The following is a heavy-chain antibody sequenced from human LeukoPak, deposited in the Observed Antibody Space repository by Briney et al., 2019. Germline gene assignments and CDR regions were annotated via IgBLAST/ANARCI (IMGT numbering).Heavy chain of an antibody. J-gene: IGHJ4*02. V-gene: IGHV3-30*02. Sequence: GGSLRLSCAASGFTFSSYGMHWVRQAPGKGLEWVAFIRYDGSNKYYADSVKGRFTISRDNSKNTLYLQMNSLRAEDTAVYYCAKDRGAWNYVPLDYWGQGTLVTVSS. D-gene: IGHD1-7*01. CDR1: GFTFSSYG. CDR2: IRYDGSNK. CDR3: AKDRGAWNYVPLDY.